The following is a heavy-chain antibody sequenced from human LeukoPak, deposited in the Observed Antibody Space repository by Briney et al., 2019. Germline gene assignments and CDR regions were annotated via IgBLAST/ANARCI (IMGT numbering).Heavy chain of an antibody. CDR2: IYTSGST. J-gene: IGHJ5*02. D-gene: IGHD6-13*01. Sequence: SETLSLTCTVSGGSISSGSYYWSWIRQPAGKGLEWIGRIYTSGSTNYNPSLKSRVTISVDTSKNQFSLKLSPVTAADTAVYYCARGRYSSSWYTWFDPWGQGTLVTVSS. CDR3: ARGRYSSSWYTWFDP. CDR1: GGSISSGSYY. V-gene: IGHV4-61*02.